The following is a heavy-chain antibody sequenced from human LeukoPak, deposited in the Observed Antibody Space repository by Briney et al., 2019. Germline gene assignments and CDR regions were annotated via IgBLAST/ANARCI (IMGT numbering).Heavy chain of an antibody. CDR2: ISAYNGNT. D-gene: IGHD3-22*01. Sequence: ASVKVSCKASGYTFTSYGISWVRQAPGQGLEWMGWISAYNGNTNYAQKLQGRVTMTTDTSTSTAYMELRSLRSDDTAVYYCASYNYSDSSGYYAFDIWGQGTMVTVSS. CDR1: GYTFTSYG. V-gene: IGHV1-18*01. CDR3: ASYNYSDSSGYYAFDI. J-gene: IGHJ3*02.